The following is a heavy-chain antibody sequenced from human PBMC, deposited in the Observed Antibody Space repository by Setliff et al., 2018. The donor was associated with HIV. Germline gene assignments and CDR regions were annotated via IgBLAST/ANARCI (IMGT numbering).Heavy chain of an antibody. CDR3: ARGDTTPIYPNYMDV. Sequence: GGSLRLSCAGSGFTFSSHNMNWVRQAPGKGLEWVSSISPSGSYIYYADSMKGRFTISRDNAKNSLYLQMNSLRVEDTAVYYCARGDTTPIYPNYMDVWGKGTTVTVS. CDR2: ISPSGSYI. V-gene: IGHV3-21*01. J-gene: IGHJ6*03. CDR1: GFTFSSHN. D-gene: IGHD2-21*02.